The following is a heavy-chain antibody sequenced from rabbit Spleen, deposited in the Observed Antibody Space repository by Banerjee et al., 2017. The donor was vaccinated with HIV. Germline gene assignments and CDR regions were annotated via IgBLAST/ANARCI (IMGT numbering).Heavy chain of an antibody. CDR3: ARDGAGGSYFAL. CDR1: GFTLSSYY. J-gene: IGHJ4*01. Sequence: QLKESGGGLVQPGGSLKPSCKASGFTLSSYYMNWVRQAPGKGLEWIGYIDPVFGITYYANWVNGRFSISRENAQNTVFLQMTSLTAADTATYFCARDGAGGSYFALWGQGTLVTVS. V-gene: IGHV1S7*01. CDR2: IDPVFGIT. D-gene: IGHD8-1*01.